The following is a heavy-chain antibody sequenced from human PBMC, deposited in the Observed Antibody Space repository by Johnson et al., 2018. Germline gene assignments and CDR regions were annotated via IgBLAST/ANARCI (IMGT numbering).Heavy chain of an antibody. Sequence: QVQLVQSGGGVVQPGRSLRLSCAASGFTFSSYVMHWVRQAPGKGLEWVAVIWYDGSNKYYADSVKGRFTISRDNSKNTLYLQMNSLRAEDTAVDYCARVDSPYYYYYMDVWGKGTTVTVSS. CDR3: ARVDSPYYYYYMDV. J-gene: IGHJ6*03. CDR1: GFTFSSYV. CDR2: IWYDGSNK. V-gene: IGHV3-33*01.